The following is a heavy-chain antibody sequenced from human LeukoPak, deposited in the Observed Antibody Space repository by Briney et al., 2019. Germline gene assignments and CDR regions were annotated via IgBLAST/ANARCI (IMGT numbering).Heavy chain of an antibody. J-gene: IGHJ4*02. Sequence: GGSLRLSCAASGFTFSDYYMSWIRQAPGKGLEWVSYISSSGSTIYYADSVKGRFTISRDNAKNSLYLQMNSLRAEDTAVYYCARYYYDSSGYYYFDYWGQGTLVTVSS. V-gene: IGHV3-11*04. D-gene: IGHD3-22*01. CDR3: ARYYYDSSGYYYFDY. CDR1: GFTFSDYY. CDR2: ISSSGSTI.